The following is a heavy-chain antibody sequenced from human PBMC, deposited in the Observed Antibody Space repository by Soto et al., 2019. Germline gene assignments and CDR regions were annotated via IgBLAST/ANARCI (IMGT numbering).Heavy chain of an antibody. Sequence: ASVKVSCKASGGTFSSYAISWVRQAPGQGLEWMGGFDPEDGETIYAQKFQGRVTMTEDTSTDTAYMELSSLRSEDTAVYYCATPTMVRGVIPYYFDYWGQGTLVTVSS. J-gene: IGHJ4*02. V-gene: IGHV1-24*01. CDR1: GGTFSSYA. CDR2: FDPEDGET. D-gene: IGHD3-10*01. CDR3: ATPTMVRGVIPYYFDY.